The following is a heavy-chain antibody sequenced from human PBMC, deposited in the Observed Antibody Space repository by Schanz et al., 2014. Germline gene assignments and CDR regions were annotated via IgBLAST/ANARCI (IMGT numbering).Heavy chain of an antibody. CDR2: IGHDGSDK. CDR1: RFRLSTYG. CDR3: AKDPGFAVRGFQMDV. D-gene: IGHD3-10*01. V-gene: IGHV3-30*02. J-gene: IGHJ6*02. Sequence: QVQLVESGGGVVQPGGSLRLSCAASRFRLSTYGMHWVRQAPGKGLEWVAFIGHDGSDKFYADSVKGRFTISRDNSKNKMSLEMESLRADDTALYHCAKDPGFAVRGFQMDVWGQGTMVAVSS.